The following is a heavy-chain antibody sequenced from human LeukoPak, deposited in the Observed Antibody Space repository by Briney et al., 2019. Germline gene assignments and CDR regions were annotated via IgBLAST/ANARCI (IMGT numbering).Heavy chain of an antibody. CDR2: MNPNSGNT. CDR3: ATGNESGRWFAFDI. D-gene: IGHD1-1*01. J-gene: IGHJ3*02. V-gene: IGHV1-8*01. CDR1: GYTFTSYD. Sequence: ASVKVSCKASGYTFTSYDINWVRQATGQGLEWMGWMNPNSGNTGYAQKFQGRVTMTRNTSISTAYMELSSLRSEDTAVYYCATGNESGRWFAFDIWGQGTMVTVSS.